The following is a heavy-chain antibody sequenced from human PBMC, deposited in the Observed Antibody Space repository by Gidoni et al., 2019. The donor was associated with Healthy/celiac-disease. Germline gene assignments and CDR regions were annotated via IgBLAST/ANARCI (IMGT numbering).Heavy chain of an antibody. V-gene: IGHV3-33*01. J-gene: IGHJ1*01. CDR3: ARVDTAMGTEYFQH. D-gene: IGHD5-18*01. CDR1: GFTFSSYG. Sequence: QVQLVESGGGVVQPGRSLRLSCAASGFTFSSYGMHWVRQAPGKGLEWVAVRWYDGSNKYYADSVKGRFTISRDNSKNTLYLQMNSLRAEDTAVYYCARVDTAMGTEYFQHWGQGTLVTVSS. CDR2: RWYDGSNK.